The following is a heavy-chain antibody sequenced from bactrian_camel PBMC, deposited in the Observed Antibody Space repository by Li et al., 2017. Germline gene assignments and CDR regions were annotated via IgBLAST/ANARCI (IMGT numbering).Heavy chain of an antibody. CDR2: IERDGTT. J-gene: IGHJ4*01. V-gene: IGHV3S53*01. Sequence: HVQLVESGGGSVQAGGSLRLSCASFGYTYSGACMAWFRQKPGKEREEVASIERDGTTTYADSVKGRFSISRENAKKTLYLQMNSLKPEDTAMYFCAADSWGSCWFHTKYNYWGQGTQVTVS. CDR3: AADSWGSCWFHTKYNY. D-gene: IGHD6*01. CDR1: GYTYSGAC.